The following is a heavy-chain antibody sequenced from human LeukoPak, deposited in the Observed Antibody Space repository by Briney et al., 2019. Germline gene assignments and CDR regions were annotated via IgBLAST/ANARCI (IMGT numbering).Heavy chain of an antibody. CDR2: IYPGDSDT. J-gene: IGHJ4*02. V-gene: IGHV5-51*01. CDR1: GNSFTNYW. CDR3: ARRRYCGGDCYSLDY. Sequence: GESLKISCQGSGNSFTNYWIGWVRQMPGKGLEWMGIIYPGDSDTRYSPSFQGQVTISADKSISTAYLQWSSLKASDTAMYYCARRRYCGGDCYSLDYWGQGTLVTVSS. D-gene: IGHD2-21*02.